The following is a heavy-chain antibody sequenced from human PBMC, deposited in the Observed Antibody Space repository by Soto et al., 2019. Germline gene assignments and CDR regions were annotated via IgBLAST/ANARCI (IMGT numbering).Heavy chain of an antibody. CDR2: INHSGST. V-gene: IGHV4-34*01. D-gene: IGHD3-9*01. CDR1: GGSFSGYY. J-gene: IGHJ5*02. Sequence: ETLSLTCAVYGGSFSGYYWSWIRQPPGKGLEWIGEINHSGSTNYNPSLKSRVTISVDTSKNQFSLKLSSVTAADTAVYYCARGLEPDILTGYNWFDPWGQGTLVTVSS. CDR3: ARGLEPDILTGYNWFDP.